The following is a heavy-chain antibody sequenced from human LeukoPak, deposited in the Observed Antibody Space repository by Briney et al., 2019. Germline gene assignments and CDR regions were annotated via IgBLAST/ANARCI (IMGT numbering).Heavy chain of an antibody. J-gene: IGHJ4*02. V-gene: IGHV3-74*01. Sequence: GGSLSLSCAACGFPLSSDCIHCARRSPGKGLVWVSRINSDGSITSYADSVKGRFTMSRDNAKNTLYLHLSSLRAEDTAVYYWDRPLLGVADNWCQGTLVTVSS. D-gene: IGHD3-16*01. CDR3: DRPLLGVADN. CDR2: INSDGSIT. CDR1: GFPLSSDC.